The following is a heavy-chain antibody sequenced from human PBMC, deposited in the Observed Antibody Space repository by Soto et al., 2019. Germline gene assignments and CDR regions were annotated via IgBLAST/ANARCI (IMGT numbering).Heavy chain of an antibody. CDR1: GGTFSSYA. V-gene: IGHV1-69*01. CDR3: ATSRSYSSSWYGRYFDH. Sequence: QVQLVQSGAEVKKPGSSVKVSCKASGGTFSSYAITWVRQAPEEGLEWMGGIIPMLGTANYAQRFQGRVTISADESTSTAYMELISLRSEDTAVYYCATSRSYSSSWYGRYFDHWGQGTLVTVSS. D-gene: IGHD6-13*01. J-gene: IGHJ4*02. CDR2: IIPMLGTA.